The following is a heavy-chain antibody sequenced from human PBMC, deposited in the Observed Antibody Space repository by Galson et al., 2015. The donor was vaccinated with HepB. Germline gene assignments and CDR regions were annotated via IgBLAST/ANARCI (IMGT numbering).Heavy chain of an antibody. CDR1: GFTFSSYS. Sequence: SLRLSCTASGFTFSSYSMNWVRQAPGKGLEWVSYISSSSDSIYYTHSLKGRFTIARDNATNTLYLQMNSLRAEDAAVYYCARDRGGSGSYLSYYYDMDVWGQGTTVTVSS. V-gene: IGHV3-48*04. CDR2: ISSSSDSI. J-gene: IGHJ6*02. CDR3: ARDRGGSGSYLSYYYDMDV. D-gene: IGHD3-10*01.